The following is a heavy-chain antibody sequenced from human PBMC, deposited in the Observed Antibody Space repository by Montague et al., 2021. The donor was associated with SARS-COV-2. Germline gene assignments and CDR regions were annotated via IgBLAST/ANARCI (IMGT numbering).Heavy chain of an antibody. CDR2: IQASGLT. V-gene: IGHV4-61*02. D-gene: IGHD1-7*01. CDR1: GGSISSASFY. CDR3: ARVPNWNYVPDY. Sequence: TLSLTCTVSGGSISSASFYWTWIRPSAGKGLDWIGRIQASGLTNSNPSLKSRVAMSVYTSKNQFSLSLNSVTAADTAKYFCARVPNWNYVPDYWGQGTLVTVSS. J-gene: IGHJ4*02.